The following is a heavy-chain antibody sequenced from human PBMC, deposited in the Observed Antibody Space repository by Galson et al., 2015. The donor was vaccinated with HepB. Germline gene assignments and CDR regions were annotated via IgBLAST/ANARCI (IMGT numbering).Heavy chain of an antibody. CDR1: GYIFTNYW. CDR3: ARKYCSGGSCYDWFDP. J-gene: IGHJ5*02. CDR2: IDPTDSYT. Sequence: QSGAEVKQPGESLRISCKGSGYIFTNYWINWVRQMPGKGLEWMGRIDPTDSYTNYNPSFQGHVTISVDKSISTAYLQWSSLKASDTAMYYCARKYCSGGSCYDWFDPWGQGTLVTVSS. D-gene: IGHD2-15*01. V-gene: IGHV5-10-1*01.